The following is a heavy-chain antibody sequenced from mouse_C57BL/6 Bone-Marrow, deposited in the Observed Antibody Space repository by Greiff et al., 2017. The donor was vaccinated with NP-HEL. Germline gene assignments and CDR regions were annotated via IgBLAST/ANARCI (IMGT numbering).Heavy chain of an antibody. V-gene: IGHV1-50*01. J-gene: IGHJ4*01. Sequence: QVQLQQPGAELVKPGASVKLSCKASGYTFTSYWMQWVKQRPGQGLEWIGEIDPSDSYTNYNQKFKGKATLTVDTSSSTAYMQLSSLTSEDSAVYYCASLYYGNYWITVDYWGQGTSVTVSS. CDR3: ASLYYGNYWITVDY. D-gene: IGHD2-1*01. CDR1: GYTFTSYW. CDR2: IDPSDSYT.